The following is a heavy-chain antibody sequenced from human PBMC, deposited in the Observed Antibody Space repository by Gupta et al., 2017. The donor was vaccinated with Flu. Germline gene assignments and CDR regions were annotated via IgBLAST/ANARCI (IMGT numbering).Heavy chain of an antibody. CDR2: INHSGST. CDR1: GGSFSGYY. Sequence: QVQLQQWGAGLLKPSETLSLTCAVYGGSFSGYYWSWIRQPPGKGLEWIGEINHSGSTNYNPALKSRVTISVDTSKNQLSLKLSSVTAADTAVYYCASAKGITDGMDVWGQGTTVTVYS. J-gene: IGHJ6*02. D-gene: IGHD1-20*01. V-gene: IGHV4-34*01. CDR3: ASAKGITDGMDV.